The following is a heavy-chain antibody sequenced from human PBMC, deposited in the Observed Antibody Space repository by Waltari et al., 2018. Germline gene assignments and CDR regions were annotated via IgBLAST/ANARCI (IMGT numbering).Heavy chain of an antibody. CDR1: GDTFTKYA. D-gene: IGHD3-10*01. J-gene: IGHJ4*02. CDR3: ATGAAGFSYGPTKY. CDR2: IIPFYRTS. V-gene: IGHV1-69*01. Sequence: QVHLVQSGAEVQKPGSSVKVSCTASGDTFTKYAISWVRQAPGLGLEWVAGIIPFYRTSNHAEKFQGRVTLSADETTKTVYLELSSLRSEDTAVYFCATGAAGFSYGPTKYWGPGTLVTVSS.